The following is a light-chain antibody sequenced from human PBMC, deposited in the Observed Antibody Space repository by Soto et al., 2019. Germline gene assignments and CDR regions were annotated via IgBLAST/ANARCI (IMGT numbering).Light chain of an antibody. CDR1: SGDSSYA. CDR2: VDSDGSH. Sequence: QAVVTQSPSASASLGASVKLTCTLSSGDSSYAIAWHQQQPEKGPRYLMKVDSDGSHNKGDGISDRFSGSRSGTERYLTISSLQSEDEADYYCPTWGTGSHVVFGGGTKLTVL. V-gene: IGLV4-69*01. CDR3: PTWGTGSHVV. J-gene: IGLJ2*01.